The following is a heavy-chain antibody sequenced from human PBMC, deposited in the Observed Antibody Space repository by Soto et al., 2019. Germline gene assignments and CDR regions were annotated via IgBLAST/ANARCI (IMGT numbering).Heavy chain of an antibody. D-gene: IGHD2-15*01. J-gene: IGHJ6*02. CDR1: GGSISSYY. V-gene: IGHV4-59*01. CDR3: ARSTAYCSGGSCYSNYGMDV. Sequence: SETLSLTCTVSGGSISSYYWSWVRQPPGKGLEWIGDIYYRGTTNYNPSLKSRVTMAAGTSKNQFSLKLTSVTAADTALYYCARSTAYCSGGSCYSNYGMDVWGQGTSVTVSS. CDR2: IYYRGTT.